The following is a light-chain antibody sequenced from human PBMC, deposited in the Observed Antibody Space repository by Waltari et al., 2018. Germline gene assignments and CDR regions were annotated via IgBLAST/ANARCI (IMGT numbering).Light chain of an antibody. CDR3: YSAADNNLGLV. J-gene: IGLJ2*01. CDR2: KDS. CDR1: VLAKKY. V-gene: IGLV3-27*01. Sequence: SYELTQPSSVSVSPGQTARITCSGDVLAKKYARWFQQKPGQAPVLVIYKDSERHSGIPERFSGSSSGTTGTLTISGAQVEDEADYYCYSAADNNLGLVFGGGTKLTVL.